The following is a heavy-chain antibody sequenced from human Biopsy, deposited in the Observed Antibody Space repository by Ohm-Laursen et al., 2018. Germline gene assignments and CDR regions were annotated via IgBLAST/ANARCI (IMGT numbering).Heavy chain of an antibody. Sequence: SQTLSLTCPVSGGSVSSNVAYWAWIRQPPGKGLESIGSIFYSGITYYNPSLQSRVTMSVDTSKNQFSLNLTSVTAADTAVYYGARHPTGFWFDPWGQGTLVTVSS. CDR3: ARHPTGFWFDP. CDR1: GGSVSSNVAY. CDR2: IFYSGIT. V-gene: IGHV4-39*01. J-gene: IGHJ5*02.